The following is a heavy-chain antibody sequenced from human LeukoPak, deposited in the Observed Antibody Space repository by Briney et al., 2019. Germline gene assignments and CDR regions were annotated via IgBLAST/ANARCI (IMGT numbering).Heavy chain of an antibody. V-gene: IGHV3-53*01. Sequence: GGSLRLSCAASGFLVSSNYVNWVRQAPGKGLEWVSVLYSGGSTFYADSVKGRFTISRDTSKNTLYLHMNSLRADDTAVYYCARDPSGNLHFDYWGQGTLVTVSS. CDR3: ARDPSGNLHFDY. J-gene: IGHJ4*02. D-gene: IGHD6-19*01. CDR1: GFLVSSNY. CDR2: LYSGGST.